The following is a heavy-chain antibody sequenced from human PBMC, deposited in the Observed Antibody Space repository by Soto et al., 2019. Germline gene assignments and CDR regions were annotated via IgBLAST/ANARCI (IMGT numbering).Heavy chain of an antibody. CDR2: ISAYNGNT. D-gene: IGHD3-3*01. Sequence: ASVKVSCKASGYTFTSYGISWVRQAPGQGLEWMGWISAYNGNTNYAQKLQGRVTMTTDTSTSTAYMELRSLRSDDTAVYYCARDRADFWSGYPYRVSGVWGKGTTVTVSS. J-gene: IGHJ6*04. CDR1: GYTFTSYG. V-gene: IGHV1-18*01. CDR3: ARDRADFWSGYPYRVSGV.